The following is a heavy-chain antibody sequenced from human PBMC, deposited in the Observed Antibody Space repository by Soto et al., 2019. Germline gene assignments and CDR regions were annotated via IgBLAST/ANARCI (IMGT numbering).Heavy chain of an antibody. Sequence: QLHLVQSGAVVKKPGASVTVSCSASGYPVTAYYMHWVRQAPGRGLEWMGGINPATGAAKYTQSFQGRVTMGRDASTSAAFVELSGLSSVGTAVFYWARGGGVGVAGSAAFDMWGQGTLVTVSS. CDR1: GYPVTAYY. CDR3: ARGGGVGVAGSAAFDM. D-gene: IGHD3-3*01. V-gene: IGHV1-2*02. J-gene: IGHJ3*02. CDR2: INPATGAA.